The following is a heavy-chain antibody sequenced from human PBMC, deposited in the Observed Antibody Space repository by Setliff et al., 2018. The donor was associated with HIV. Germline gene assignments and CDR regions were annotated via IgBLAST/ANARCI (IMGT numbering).Heavy chain of an antibody. Sequence: SCKARGYPFTSYGIHWVRQAPGQRLEWLGWIGAAKGNTQYSHNFQGRVSITRDTAATTAYMELRSLRSEDTAVYFCAREADVLSRHYYYYMDVWGKGTTVTVSS. V-gene: IGHV1-3*01. CDR3: AREADVLSRHYYYYMDV. J-gene: IGHJ6*03. CDR2: IGAAKGNT. CDR1: GYPFTSYG.